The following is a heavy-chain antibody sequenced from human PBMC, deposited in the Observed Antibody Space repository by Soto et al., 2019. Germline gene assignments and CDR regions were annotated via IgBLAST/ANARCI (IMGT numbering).Heavy chain of an antibody. V-gene: IGHV3-74*01. J-gene: IGHJ4*02. CDR3: ESAKIRDYFQVY. D-gene: IGHD4-17*01. CDR2: INSDGSTT. CDR1: GFTFSGYW. Sequence: EVQLVESGGGSIQPGGSLRLSCAVSGFTFSGYWMHWVRQAPGKGLVWVSRINSDGSTTSYADSVKGRFTISRDNAKNTLYLQMDSLRAEDTAVYYCESAKIRDYFQVYWGQGTLVTVSS.